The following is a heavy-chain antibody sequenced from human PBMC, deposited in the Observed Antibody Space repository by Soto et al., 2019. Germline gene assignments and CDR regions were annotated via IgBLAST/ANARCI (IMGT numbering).Heavy chain of an antibody. V-gene: IGHV4-31*03. CDR1: GGSISSGGYY. D-gene: IGHD6-6*01. Sequence: QVQLQESGPGLVKPSQTLSLTCTVSGGSISSGGYYWSWIRQHPGKGLERIGYIYYSGSTYYNPSLKSRVTISVDTSKDQFSLKLGSVTAADTAVYYCASSSYSSSSGWYFDLWGRGTLVTVSS. J-gene: IGHJ2*01. CDR3: ASSSYSSSSGWYFDL. CDR2: IYYSGST.